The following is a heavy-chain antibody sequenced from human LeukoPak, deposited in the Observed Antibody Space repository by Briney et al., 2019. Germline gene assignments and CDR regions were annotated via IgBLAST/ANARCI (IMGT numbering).Heavy chain of an antibody. Sequence: GGSLRLSCAASGFTFSSYAMHWVRQAPGKGLEWVAVISYDGSNKYYADSVKGRFTISRDNSKNTLCLQMNSLRAEDTAVYYCARGGPSEHYYYYGMDVWGQGTMVTVSS. CDR1: GFTFSSYA. V-gene: IGHV3-30-3*01. J-gene: IGHJ6*02. D-gene: IGHD1-14*01. CDR2: ISYDGSNK. CDR3: ARGGPSEHYYYYGMDV.